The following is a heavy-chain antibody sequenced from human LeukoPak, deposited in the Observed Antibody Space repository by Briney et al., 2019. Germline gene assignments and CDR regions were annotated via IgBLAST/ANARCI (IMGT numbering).Heavy chain of an antibody. CDR1: GFTFTSSA. CDR2: IVVGSGNT. CDR3: AADGVVVAATSSPHYYYYGMDV. Sequence: GTSVKVSCKASGFTFTSSAMQWVRQARGPRLEWIGWIVVGSGNTNYAQKFQERVTITRDMSTSTAYMELSSLRSEDTAVYYCAADGVVVAATSSPHYYYYGMDVWGQGTTVTVSS. J-gene: IGHJ6*02. D-gene: IGHD2-15*01. V-gene: IGHV1-58*02.